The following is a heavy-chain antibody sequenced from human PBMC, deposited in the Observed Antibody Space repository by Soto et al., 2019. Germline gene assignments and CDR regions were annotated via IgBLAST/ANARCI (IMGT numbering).Heavy chain of an antibody. CDR3: ARGGLIAVAGTGVDY. D-gene: IGHD6-19*01. V-gene: IGHV1-18*01. Sequence: QVQLVQSGAEVKKPGASVKVSCKASGYTFTSYGISWVRQAPGQGLEWMGWISAYNGNTNYAQKLQGRVTMTTDPSTSTGYKELRSLRSDDTAVYYCARGGLIAVAGTGVDYWGQGTLVTVSS. CDR2: ISAYNGNT. J-gene: IGHJ4*02. CDR1: GYTFTSYG.